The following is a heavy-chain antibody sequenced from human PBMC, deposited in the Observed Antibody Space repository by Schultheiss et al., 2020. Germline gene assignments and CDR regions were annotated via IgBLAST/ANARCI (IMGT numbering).Heavy chain of an antibody. CDR1: GGSIDSYF. CDR2: VYSSGST. Sequence: SETLSLTCTVSGGSIDSYFWSWIRQPPGKGLEWIGHVYSSGSTTYNPSLKSRVTISVDTSKNQFSLKLSSVTAADTAVYYCARQVATSYNWFDPWGQGTLVTVSS. J-gene: IGHJ5*02. V-gene: IGHV4-59*08. D-gene: IGHD5-12*01. CDR3: ARQVATSYNWFDP.